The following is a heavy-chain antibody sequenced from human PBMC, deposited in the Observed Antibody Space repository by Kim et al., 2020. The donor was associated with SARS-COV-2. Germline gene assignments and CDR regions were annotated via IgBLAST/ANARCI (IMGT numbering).Heavy chain of an antibody. D-gene: IGHD3-3*01. Sequence: LKSLVTISVDTSKNQFSLKLSSVTAADTAVYYCARTKRITIFGVVQWFDPWGQGTLVTVSS. V-gene: IGHV4-30-2*05. CDR3: ARTKRITIFGVVQWFDP. J-gene: IGHJ5*02.